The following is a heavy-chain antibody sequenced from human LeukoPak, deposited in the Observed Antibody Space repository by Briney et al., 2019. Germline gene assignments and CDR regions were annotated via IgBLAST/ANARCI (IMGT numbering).Heavy chain of an antibody. Sequence: PSETLSLTCAVYGGSFSGYYWSWIRQPPGKGLEWIGEFNHSGSTNYNPSLKSRVTISVDTSKNQFPLKLSSVTAADTAVYYCAGLVPTFGTYYYDSSGTKMGYWGQGTLVTVSS. CDR1: GGSFSGYY. CDR2: FNHSGST. J-gene: IGHJ4*02. V-gene: IGHV4-34*01. D-gene: IGHD3-22*01. CDR3: AGLVPTFGTYYYDSSGTKMGY.